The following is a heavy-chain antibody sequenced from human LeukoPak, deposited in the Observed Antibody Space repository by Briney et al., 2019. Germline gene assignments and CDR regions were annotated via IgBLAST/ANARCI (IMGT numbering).Heavy chain of an antibody. Sequence: SETLSLTCTVSGGSISSSSHYWGWIRQPPGKGLEWIGSMYYSGGTYYNPSIQSRVTISVDTSKNQFSLKLTSVTAADTAVYYCVRHADSGPGELAFHYWGQGTLVTVSS. CDR1: GGSISSSSHY. V-gene: IGHV4-39*01. J-gene: IGHJ4*02. D-gene: IGHD3-10*01. CDR2: MYYSGGT. CDR3: VRHADSGPGELAFHY.